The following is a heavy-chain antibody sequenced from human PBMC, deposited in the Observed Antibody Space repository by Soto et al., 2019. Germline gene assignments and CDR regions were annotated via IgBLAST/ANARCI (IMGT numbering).Heavy chain of an antibody. CDR1: GGTISSSNYY. V-gene: IGHV4-39*01. Sequence: SETLSLTCSVSGGTISSSNYYWGWIRQPPGKGLEWIGSIYYSGSTSYNSSLKSRVTISVDTSKNQFSLRLRSVTAADTAVYYCASPTLGAFDIWGQGTMVTVSS. D-gene: IGHD3-16*01. CDR3: ASPTLGAFDI. CDR2: IYYSGST. J-gene: IGHJ3*02.